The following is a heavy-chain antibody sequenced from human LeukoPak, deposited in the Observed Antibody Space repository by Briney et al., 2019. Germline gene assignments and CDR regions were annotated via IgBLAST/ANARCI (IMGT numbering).Heavy chain of an antibody. CDR2: ISGSGGSR. CDR1: GFTFSTYG. J-gene: IGHJ4*02. CDR3: AKLREWELPDLFDY. D-gene: IGHD1-26*01. Sequence: GGSLRLSCAASGFTFSTYGMSWVRQAPGKGLEWVSGISGSGGSRFYPDFVKGRFTISRDNSKHTLHLQMNRPKAEDTAVYCCAKLREWELPDLFDYWGQGTLVTVYS. V-gene: IGHV3-23*01.